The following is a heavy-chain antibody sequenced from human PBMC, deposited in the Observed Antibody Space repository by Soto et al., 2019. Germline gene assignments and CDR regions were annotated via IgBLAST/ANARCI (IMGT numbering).Heavy chain of an antibody. D-gene: IGHD2-21*01. Sequence: SETLSLTCTVSGGSISSGDYYWSWIRQPPGKGLEWIGYIYYSGSTYYNPSLKSRVTISVDTSKNQFSLKLSSVTAADTAVYYCARGWLSGVFDPWGQGTLVTVSS. CDR1: GGSISSGDYY. CDR3: ARGWLSGVFDP. J-gene: IGHJ5*02. V-gene: IGHV4-30-4*01. CDR2: IYYSGST.